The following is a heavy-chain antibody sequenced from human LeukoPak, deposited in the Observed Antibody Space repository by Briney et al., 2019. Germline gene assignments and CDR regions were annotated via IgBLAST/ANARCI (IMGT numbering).Heavy chain of an antibody. V-gene: IGHV4-30-4*08. CDR2: IYYSGST. J-gene: IGHJ4*02. CDR1: GGSLSSVDYY. CDR3: AGDHYQLLRY. D-gene: IGHD2-2*01. Sequence: SETLSLTSTVSGGSLSSVDYYWSWLRQPPGKGLEWIGYIYYSGSTYYNPSLKSRVTISVDTSKNHVSLKLSSVTAADTAVYYCAGDHYQLLRYWGQGTLVTASS.